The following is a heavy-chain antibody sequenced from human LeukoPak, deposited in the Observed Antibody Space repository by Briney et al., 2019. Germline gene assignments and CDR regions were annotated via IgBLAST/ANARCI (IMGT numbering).Heavy chain of an antibody. J-gene: IGHJ5*02. D-gene: IGHD6-19*01. V-gene: IGHV3-49*03. CDR3: TRDGGVDSSGWYAHNWFDP. CDR2: IRSKAYGGAT. CDR1: GFTFGDYA. Sequence: GGSLRLSCTASGFTFGDYAMSWFRQAPGKGLEWVGFIRSKAYGGATEYAASVKGRFTISRDDSKSIAYLQMNSLKTEDTAVYYCTRDGGVDSSGWYAHNWFDPWGQGTLVTVSS.